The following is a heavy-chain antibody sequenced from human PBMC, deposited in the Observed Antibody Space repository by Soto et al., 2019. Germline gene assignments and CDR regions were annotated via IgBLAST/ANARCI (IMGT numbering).Heavy chain of an antibody. Sequence: QVQLQESGPGLVKPSETLSLTCTVSGGSISPYYWSWIRQPPGKGLEWIGYVYYSRSITDYNPSLTTRGTVSVDTSKNQFSLKLSSVTAADTAVYYCVRHQEVRGVTIPSHYYGMDVWGQGTTVTVSS. J-gene: IGHJ6*02. CDR2: VYYSRSIT. CDR1: GGSISPYY. V-gene: IGHV4-59*08. CDR3: VRHQEVRGVTIPSHYYGMDV. D-gene: IGHD3-10*01.